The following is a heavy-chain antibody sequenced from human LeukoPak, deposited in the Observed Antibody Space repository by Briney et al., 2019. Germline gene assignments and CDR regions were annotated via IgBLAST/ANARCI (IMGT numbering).Heavy chain of an antibody. D-gene: IGHD1-26*01. CDR1: GYTFTSYA. Sequence: ASVKVSCKASGYTFTSYAMHWVRQAPGQRLEWMGWINARNGNTKYSQKFQGRVTITRDTSASTAYMELSSLRSEDTAVYYCARGNSGSYLIDYWGQGTLVTVSS. CDR3: ARGNSGSYLIDY. CDR2: INARNGNT. V-gene: IGHV1-3*01. J-gene: IGHJ4*02.